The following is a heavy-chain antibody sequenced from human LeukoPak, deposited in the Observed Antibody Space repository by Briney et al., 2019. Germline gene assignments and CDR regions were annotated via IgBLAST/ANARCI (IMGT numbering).Heavy chain of an antibody. CDR2: IWYDGSNK. CDR1: GFTFSYYG. D-gene: IGHD1-1*01. Sequence: PGGSLRLSWAASGFTFSYYGRQWVRQAPGKGLEWVTFIWYDGSNKYYADSVKGRFIISRDNSKNTLYLQMNSLRAEDTAIYYCARDTTNSFDYWGQGTLVTVSS. V-gene: IGHV3-33*01. J-gene: IGHJ4*02. CDR3: ARDTTNSFDY.